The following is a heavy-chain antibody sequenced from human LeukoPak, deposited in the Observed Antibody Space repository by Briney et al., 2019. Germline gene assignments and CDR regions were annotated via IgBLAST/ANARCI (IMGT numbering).Heavy chain of an antibody. CDR3: ARVCGGDCYPLGFDP. V-gene: IGHV4-59*01. CDR2: IDYSGST. J-gene: IGHJ5*02. CDR1: GVSIRSYF. Sequence: PSETLPLTCTVSGVSIRSYFWSWIRQPPGKGLEWIGYIDYSGSTNYNPSLKSRVTISVDTSKNKFSLKLRSVTAADTAVYYCARVCGGDCYPLGFDPWGQGTLVTVSS. D-gene: IGHD2-21*02.